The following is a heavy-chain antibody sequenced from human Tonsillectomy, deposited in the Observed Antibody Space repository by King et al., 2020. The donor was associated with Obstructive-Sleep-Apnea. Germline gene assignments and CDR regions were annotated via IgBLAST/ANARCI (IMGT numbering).Heavy chain of an antibody. CDR2: INHSGST. CDR3: ARAYLDFWSCYYKGRFDP. J-gene: IGHJ5*02. D-gene: IGHD3-3*01. V-gene: IGHV4-34*01. Sequence: QVQLQQWGAGLLKPSETLSLTCAVYGGSFSGYYWSWIRQPPGKGLEWIGEINHSGSTNYNPSLKSRVTISVDTSKNQFSLKLSSVTAADTAVYYCARAYLDFWSCYYKGRFDPWGQGTLVTVSS. CDR1: GGSFSGYY.